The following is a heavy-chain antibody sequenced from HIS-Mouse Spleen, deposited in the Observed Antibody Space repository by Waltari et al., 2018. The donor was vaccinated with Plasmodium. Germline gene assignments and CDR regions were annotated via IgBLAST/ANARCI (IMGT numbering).Heavy chain of an antibody. CDR3: AKILSYSSSPEDY. CDR2: RSYDGSNK. J-gene: IGHJ4*02. CDR1: GFTFRSYG. D-gene: IGHD6-6*01. V-gene: IGHV3-30*18. Sequence: QVQLVESGGGVVQPGRSLRLSCAASGFTFRSYGMHWVRQAPGKGLGGVAVRSYDGSNKYYADSVKGRFTSSRDNSKNTLYLQMNSLRAEDTAVYYCAKILSYSSSPEDYWGQGTLVTVSS.